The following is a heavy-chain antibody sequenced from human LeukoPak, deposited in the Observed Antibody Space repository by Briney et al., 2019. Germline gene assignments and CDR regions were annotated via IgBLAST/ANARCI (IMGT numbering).Heavy chain of an antibody. D-gene: IGHD3-9*01. Sequence: SVKVSCKASGGTFSSYAISWVRQAPGQGLEWMGGIIPIFGTASYAQKFQGRVTITADESTSTAYMELSSLRSEDTAVYYCARVEGNVLRYFGSPPYYYGMDVWGKGTTVTVSS. CDR1: GGTFSSYA. J-gene: IGHJ6*04. CDR2: IIPIFGTA. V-gene: IGHV1-69*01. CDR3: ARVEGNVLRYFGSPPYYYGMDV.